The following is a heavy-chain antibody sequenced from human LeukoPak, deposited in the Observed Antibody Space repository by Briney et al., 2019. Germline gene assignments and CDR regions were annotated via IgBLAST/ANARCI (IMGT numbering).Heavy chain of an antibody. V-gene: IGHV4-59*08. CDR3: ARHGRESRYFDWLLYYIDH. Sequence: SETLSLTCTVSGASISAYSWSWIRQPPGKGLEWIGCIHYSGSTHFNPSLERRVTLSVDTSKNQFSLKLSSVTAADTAVYYCARHGRESRYFDWLLYYIDHWGQGALVTVSS. J-gene: IGHJ4*02. D-gene: IGHD3-9*01. CDR1: GASISAYS. CDR2: IHYSGST.